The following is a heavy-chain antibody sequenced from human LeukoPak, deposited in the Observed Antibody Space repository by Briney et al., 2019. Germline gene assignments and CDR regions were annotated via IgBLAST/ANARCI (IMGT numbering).Heavy chain of an antibody. CDR2: IYYSGST. D-gene: IGHD6-13*01. CDR1: GGSISSSSYY. J-gene: IGHJ4*02. Sequence: SETLSLTCTVSGGSISSSSYYWGWIRQPPGKGLEWIGSIYYSGSTYYNPSLKSRVTISVDTSKNQFSLKLSSVTAADTAVYYCARGVSSWPRFDYWGQGTLVTVSS. CDR3: ARGVSSWPRFDY. V-gene: IGHV4-39*07.